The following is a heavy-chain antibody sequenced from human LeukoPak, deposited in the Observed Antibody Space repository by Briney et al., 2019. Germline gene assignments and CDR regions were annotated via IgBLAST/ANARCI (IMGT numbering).Heavy chain of an antibody. J-gene: IGHJ5*02. D-gene: IGHD3-3*01. Sequence: SETLSLTCAVYGGSFSGYYGGWIRQPPGKGLEWIGSIYYSGSTYYNPSLKSRVTISVDTSKNQFSLKLSSVTAADTAVYYCARGVPYYDFWSGYSNWFDPWGQGTLVTVSS. CDR1: GGSFSGYY. CDR2: IYYSGST. CDR3: ARGVPYYDFWSGYSNWFDP. V-gene: IGHV4-34*01.